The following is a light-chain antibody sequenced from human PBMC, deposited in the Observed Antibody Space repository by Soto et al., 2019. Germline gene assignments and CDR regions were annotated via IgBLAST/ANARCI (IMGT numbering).Light chain of an antibody. CDR2: GAS. CDR3: QQYNYWPRA. Sequence: EIVMTQSPATLSVSPGERATLSCRASQSVNSNLAWYKQKPGQAPRLLIYGASTRATGIPARFSGAGSGTEFTLTISSLQSEDFVVYYCQQYNYWPRAFGQGTRLEI. J-gene: IGKJ5*01. V-gene: IGKV3-15*01. CDR1: QSVNSN.